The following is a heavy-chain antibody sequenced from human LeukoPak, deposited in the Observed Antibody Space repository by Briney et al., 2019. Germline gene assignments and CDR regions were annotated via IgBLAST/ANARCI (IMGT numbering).Heavy chain of an antibody. Sequence: GGSLRLSCAASGFTFSSYAMSWVRQAPGKGLEWVSAISGSGGSTYYADSVKGRFTISRDNSKNTLYLQMNSLRAEDTAVYYCADCVVPAAVRSYYYYGMDVWGKGTTVTVSS. CDR2: ISGSGGST. D-gene: IGHD2-2*01. CDR3: ADCVVPAAVRSYYYYGMDV. J-gene: IGHJ6*04. CDR1: GFTFSSYA. V-gene: IGHV3-23*01.